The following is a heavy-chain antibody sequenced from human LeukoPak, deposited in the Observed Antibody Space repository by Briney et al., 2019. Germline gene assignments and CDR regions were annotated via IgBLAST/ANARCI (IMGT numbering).Heavy chain of an antibody. CDR1: GFTFSSYS. Sequence: GGSLRLSCAASGFTFSSYSMNWVRQAPGKGLEWVSSISNSSSYIYYADSVKGRFTISRDNAKNSLYLQMNSLRAEDTAVYYCARDRGRTIFGVVKWGDYMDVWGKGTTVTVSS. CDR3: ARDRGRTIFGVVKWGDYMDV. V-gene: IGHV3-21*01. D-gene: IGHD3-3*01. CDR2: ISNSSSYI. J-gene: IGHJ6*03.